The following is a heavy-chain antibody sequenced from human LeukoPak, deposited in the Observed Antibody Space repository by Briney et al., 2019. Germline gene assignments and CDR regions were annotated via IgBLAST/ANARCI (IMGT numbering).Heavy chain of an antibody. D-gene: IGHD2-2*01. CDR3: ARHGLYCSSTSCYLFDY. Sequence: GESLKISCKGSGYSFTNYWIAWVRQMPGKGLEWVGIIYPGDSDTRYSPSFQGQVTISADKSISTAYLEWSSLKASDTAMYYCARHGLYCSSTSCYLFDYWGQGTLVTVSS. CDR1: GYSFTNYW. V-gene: IGHV5-51*01. CDR2: IYPGDSDT. J-gene: IGHJ4*02.